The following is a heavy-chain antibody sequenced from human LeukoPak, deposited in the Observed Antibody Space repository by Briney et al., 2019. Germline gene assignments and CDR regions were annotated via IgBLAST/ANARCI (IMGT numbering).Heavy chain of an antibody. J-gene: IGHJ4*02. CDR2: INHSGST. Sequence: PSETLSLTCAVYGGSFSGYYWSWIRQPPGKGLEWIGEINHSGSTNYNPSLKSRVTISVDTSKNQFSLKLSSVTAADTAVYYCAGGGSGSYASFYFDYWGQGTLVTVSS. V-gene: IGHV4-34*01. CDR1: GGSFSGYY. D-gene: IGHD1-26*01. CDR3: AGGGSGSYASFYFDY.